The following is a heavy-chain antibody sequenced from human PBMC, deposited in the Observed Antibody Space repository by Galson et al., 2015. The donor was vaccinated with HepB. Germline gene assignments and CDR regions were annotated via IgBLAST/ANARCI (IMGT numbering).Heavy chain of an antibody. CDR2: IRSKANSYAT. CDR3: TSILWFGESTPALFGMDV. D-gene: IGHD3-10*01. J-gene: IGHJ6*02. Sequence: SLRLSCAASGFTVSSNYMSWVRQAPGKGLEWVGRIRSKANSYATAYAASVKGRFTISRDDSKNTAYLQMNSLKTEDTAVYYCTSILWFGESTPALFGMDVWGQGTTVTVSS. V-gene: IGHV3-73*01. CDR1: GFTVSSNY.